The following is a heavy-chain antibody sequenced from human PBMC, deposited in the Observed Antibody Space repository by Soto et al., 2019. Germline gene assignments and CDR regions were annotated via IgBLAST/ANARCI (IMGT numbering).Heavy chain of an antibody. CDR3: VRDIGYGEN. CDR1: GFIFSNYW. Sequence: PGGSLRLSCAASGFIFSNYWMSWVRQAPGKGLEWVAAIRQDGGERYHVDSVECRFTISRDNARNSLYLQMNNLSVEDTAVYHCVRDIGYGENWGQGILVTVSS. J-gene: IGHJ4*02. CDR2: IRQDGGER. V-gene: IGHV3-7*04. D-gene: IGHD4-17*01.